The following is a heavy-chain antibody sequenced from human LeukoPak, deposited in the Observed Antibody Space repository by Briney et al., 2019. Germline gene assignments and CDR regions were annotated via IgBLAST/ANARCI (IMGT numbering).Heavy chain of an antibody. V-gene: IGHV3-7*01. CDR3: ARDLSGSYLFDH. J-gene: IGHJ4*02. Sequence: GGSLRLSCAASGFTFSNFWMSWVRQAPGKGLEWVANIKHDGSEKYYVDSVKGRFTISRDNAKNSLYLQMNSLRVEDTAVYYCARDLSGSYLFDHWGQGTLVTVSS. CDR2: IKHDGSEK. CDR1: GFTFSNFW. D-gene: IGHD1-26*01.